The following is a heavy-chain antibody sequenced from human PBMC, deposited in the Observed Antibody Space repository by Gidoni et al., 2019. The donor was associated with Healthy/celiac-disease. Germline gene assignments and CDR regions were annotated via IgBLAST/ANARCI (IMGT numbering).Heavy chain of an antibody. J-gene: IGHJ4*02. D-gene: IGHD3-10*01. Sequence: QLQLQESGSGLVKPSQTLSLTCAVSGGSISRGGYSWSWIRQPPGKGLEWIGYIYHSGSTYYNPSLKSRVTISVDRSKNQFSLKLSSVTAADTAVYYCARGALWFGELLPYFDYWGQGTLVTVSS. CDR3: ARGALWFGELLPYFDY. V-gene: IGHV4-30-2*01. CDR1: GGSISRGGYS. CDR2: IYHSGST.